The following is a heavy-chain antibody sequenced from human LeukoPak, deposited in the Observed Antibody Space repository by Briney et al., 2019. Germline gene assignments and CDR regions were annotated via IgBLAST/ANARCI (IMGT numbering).Heavy chain of an antibody. CDR3: ARLPVRRLEYFQH. Sequence: GESLKISCETSGYSFTSYWIGWVRQMPGKGLEWMGIIYPGDSDTRYSPSFQGQVTISADKSISTAYLQWSSLKASDTAMYYCARLPVRRLEYFQHWGQGTLVTVSS. CDR2: IYPGDSDT. J-gene: IGHJ1*01. CDR1: GYSFTSYW. V-gene: IGHV5-51*01.